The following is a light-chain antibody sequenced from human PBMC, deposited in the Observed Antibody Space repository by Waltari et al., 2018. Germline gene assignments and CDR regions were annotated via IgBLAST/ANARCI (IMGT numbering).Light chain of an antibody. J-gene: IGKJ1*01. CDR3: QKYVNLPAT. Sequence: EIVLTQSPGSLSVSPGERATLSCRASQSVSQYLAWYQQRPGQAPRLLIYDASTTATGIPDRFSGRGSGTDFSLTSSRLEPEDFAVYYCQKYVNLPATFGQGTKVEIK. CDR1: QSVSQY. CDR2: DAS. V-gene: IGKV3-20*01.